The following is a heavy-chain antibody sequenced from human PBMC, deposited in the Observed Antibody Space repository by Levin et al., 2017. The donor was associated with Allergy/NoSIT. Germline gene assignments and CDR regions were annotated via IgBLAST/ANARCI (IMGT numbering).Heavy chain of an antibody. CDR2: ITTSGGVI. V-gene: IGHV3-48*01. J-gene: IGHJ4*02. Sequence: PGGSLRLSCKASGFTFSSYDMNWVRQAPGKGLEWVSYITTSGGVIYYADSVKGRFTISRDNAKMSVYLQMNSLRVEDTAVYYCARDLYDKSLDYWGQGTLVTVSS. CDR3: ARDLYDKSLDY. CDR1: GFTFSSYD. D-gene: IGHD3-16*01.